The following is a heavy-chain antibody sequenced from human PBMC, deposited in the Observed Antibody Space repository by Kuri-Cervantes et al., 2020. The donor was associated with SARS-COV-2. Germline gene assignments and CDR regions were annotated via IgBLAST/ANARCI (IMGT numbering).Heavy chain of an antibody. Sequence: ASVKVSCKASGYTFTSYGISWVRQAPGQGLEWMGWISAYNGNTNYAQKLQGRVTMTTDTSTITAYMELRSLRSDDTAVYYCARDPPRYCSSTSCYTARADPIYGMDVWGQGTTVTVSS. V-gene: IGHV1-18*01. J-gene: IGHJ6*02. D-gene: IGHD2-2*02. CDR1: GYTFTSYG. CDR2: ISAYNGNT. CDR3: ARDPPRYCSSTSCYTARADPIYGMDV.